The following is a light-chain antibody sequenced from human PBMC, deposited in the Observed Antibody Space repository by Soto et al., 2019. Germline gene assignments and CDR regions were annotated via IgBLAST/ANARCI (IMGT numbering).Light chain of an antibody. CDR1: ESLIGW. J-gene: IGKJ1*01. V-gene: IGKV1-5*01. CDR3: QQYKSYPWT. CDR2: DAS. Sequence: DIQLTQSPSTLSASVGDTVTISCRASESLIGWLAWYQQRPGSDPKLLIYDASSLEGGVPSRFTGDVSGTEFSLTIASLQPDDFGTYYCQQYKSYPWTFGQGTKVDLK.